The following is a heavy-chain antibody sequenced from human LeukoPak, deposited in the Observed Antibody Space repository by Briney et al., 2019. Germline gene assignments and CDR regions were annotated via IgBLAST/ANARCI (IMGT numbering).Heavy chain of an antibody. V-gene: IGHV1-46*03. CDR3: ARVYRYYDSSGYLGY. Sequence: ASVKVSCKASGYTFTSYYMHWVRQAPGQGLEWMGIINPSGCSTSYAQKFQRRVTMTRDTSTSTVYMEPSSLRSEDTAVYYCARVYRYYDSSGYLGYWGQGTLVTVSS. CDR1: GYTFTSYY. D-gene: IGHD3-22*01. J-gene: IGHJ4*02. CDR2: INPSGCST.